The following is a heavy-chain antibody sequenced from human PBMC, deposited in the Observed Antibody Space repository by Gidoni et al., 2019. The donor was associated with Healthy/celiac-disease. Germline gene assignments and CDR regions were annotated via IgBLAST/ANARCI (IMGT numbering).Heavy chain of an antibody. V-gene: IGHV1-18*01. CDR2: ISAYNGNT. CDR3: ARRNVLLWFGESYYFDY. J-gene: IGHJ4*02. Sequence: QVQLVQSGAEVKKPGASVKVSCTASGYTFTSYGISWVRQAPGQGLEWMGWISAYNGNTNYAQKLQGRVTMTTDTSTSTAYMELRSLRSDDTAVYYCARRNVLLWFGESYYFDYWGQGTLVTVSS. D-gene: IGHD3-10*01. CDR1: GYTFTSYG.